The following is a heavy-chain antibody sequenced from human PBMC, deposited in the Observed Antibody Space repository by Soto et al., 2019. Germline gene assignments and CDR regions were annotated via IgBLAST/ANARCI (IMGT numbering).Heavy chain of an antibody. CDR3: ARLDILTGYYADV. Sequence: SETLSLTCTVSGGSISSSSYYWGWIRQPPGKGLEWIGSIYYSGSTYYNPSLKSRVTISVDKSKNQFSLKLSSVTAADTAVYYCARLDILTGYYADVWGQGTTVTVSS. CDR2: IYYSGST. D-gene: IGHD3-9*01. J-gene: IGHJ6*02. CDR1: GGSISSSSYY. V-gene: IGHV4-39*01.